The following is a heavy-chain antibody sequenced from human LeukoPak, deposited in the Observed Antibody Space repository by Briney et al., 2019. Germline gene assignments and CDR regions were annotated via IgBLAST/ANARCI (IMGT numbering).Heavy chain of an antibody. J-gene: IGHJ3*02. CDR2: ISAFNGDT. CDR3: ARDARILRYFVNDGFDI. Sequence: ASVKVSCKASGYTFANFGITWVRQAPGQGLGWMGWISAFNGDTAFAQKFQGRVTLTTDTSTSTAYMEVRSLRSDDTAVYYCARDARILRYFVNDGFDIWGQGTMVTVSS. CDR1: GYTFANFG. V-gene: IGHV1-18*01. D-gene: IGHD3-9*01.